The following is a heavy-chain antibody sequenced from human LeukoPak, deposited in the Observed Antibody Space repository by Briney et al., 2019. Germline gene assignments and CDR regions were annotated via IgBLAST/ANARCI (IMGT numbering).Heavy chain of an antibody. CDR3: ARGGGGGDGYDL. CDR1: GYTFTNYY. V-gene: IGHV1-46*01. CDR2: INPSGGST. J-gene: IGHJ5*02. D-gene: IGHD5-24*01. Sequence: ASVKVSCKASGYTFTNYYIHWVRQAPGQGLEWMGIINPSGGSTSYAQKFQGRVTMTRDTSTSTVYMELSSLRSEDTAVYYCARGGGGGDGYDLWGQGTLVTVSS.